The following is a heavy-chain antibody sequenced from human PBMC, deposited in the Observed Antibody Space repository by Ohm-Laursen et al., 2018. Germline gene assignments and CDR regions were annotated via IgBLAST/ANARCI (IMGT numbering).Heavy chain of an antibody. D-gene: IGHD5-24*01. Sequence: GTLSLTCTVSGGSIISYYWSWIRQPPGKGLEWIGYIYYSGSTNYNPSLESRVTISVDTSKNQFSLNLSSVTAADTAVYYCARSRDGYLIGFDYWGQGILVTVSS. CDR1: GGSIISYY. CDR3: ARSRDGYLIGFDY. J-gene: IGHJ4*02. CDR2: IYYSGST. V-gene: IGHV4-59*01.